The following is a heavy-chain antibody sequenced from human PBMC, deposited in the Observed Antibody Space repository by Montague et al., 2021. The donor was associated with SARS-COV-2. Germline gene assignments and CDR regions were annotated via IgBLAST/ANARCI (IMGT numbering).Heavy chain of an antibody. Sequence: SETLSLTCSVSGFSISSGFYWAWIRQSPGKGPGWIGTFYHSGYTHYNPSLKGRVTVSIDTSKNQFSLTGTSVTAADTAVYFCARRGYTGSDYFDYWGQGTLVTVSS. D-gene: IGHD5-12*01. CDR1: GFSISSGFY. CDR3: ARRGYTGSDYFDY. CDR2: FYHSGYT. V-gene: IGHV4-38-2*01. J-gene: IGHJ4*02.